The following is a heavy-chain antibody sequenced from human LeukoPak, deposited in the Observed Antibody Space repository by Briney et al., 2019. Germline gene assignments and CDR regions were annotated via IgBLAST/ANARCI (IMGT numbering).Heavy chain of an antibody. Sequence: PGGSLRLSCAAAGFTFSSYCMAWVRQAPGKGLEWVANIKEGGSAKYYVDSVRGRFTISRDNAKNSLYLQMNSLRAEDTAVYYCARNLPMDYWGQGTLVTVSS. CDR1: GFTFSSYC. J-gene: IGHJ4*02. CDR2: IKEGGSAK. V-gene: IGHV3-7*04. CDR3: ARNLPMDY.